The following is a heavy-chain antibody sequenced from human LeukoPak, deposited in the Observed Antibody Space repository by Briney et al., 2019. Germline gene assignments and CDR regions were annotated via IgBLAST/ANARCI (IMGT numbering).Heavy chain of an antibody. J-gene: IGHJ3*02. Sequence: QSSETLSLTCTVSGGSISSYYWSWIRQPPGKGLEWIGYIYYSGSTNYNPSLKSRVTISVDTSKNQFSLKLSSVTAADTAVYYCARVSIAAARTGDAFDIWGQGTMVTVSS. CDR2: IYYSGST. CDR3: ARVSIAAARTGDAFDI. V-gene: IGHV4-59*01. CDR1: GGSISSYY. D-gene: IGHD6-13*01.